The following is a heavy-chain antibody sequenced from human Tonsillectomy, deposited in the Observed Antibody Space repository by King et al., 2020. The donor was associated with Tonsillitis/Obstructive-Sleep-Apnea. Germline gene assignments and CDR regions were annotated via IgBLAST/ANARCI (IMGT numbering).Heavy chain of an antibody. CDR1: GFTFSTYA. CDR2: ISGGGGST. J-gene: IGHJ3*02. V-gene: IGHV3-23*04. Sequence: VQLVESGGGLEQPGGSLRLSCAASGFTFSTYAMSWVRQAPGKGLEWVSGISGGGGSTFYADSVKGRFTISRDNSKNTLDFQMNSLRAEDTDVYYCAKSRRYSTNDAFEIWGQGTMVTVSS. CDR3: AKSRRYSTNDAFEI. D-gene: IGHD6-13*01.